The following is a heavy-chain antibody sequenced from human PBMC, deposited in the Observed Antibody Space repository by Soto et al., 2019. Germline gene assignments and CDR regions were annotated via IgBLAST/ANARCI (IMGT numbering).Heavy chain of an antibody. D-gene: IGHD6-19*01. Sequence: QVQLVQSGGEVKKPGASVKVSCKASGDTVTKYGISWVRQAPGQGLERLGWISFYNGHTNYALKFQDRITFTTDTSPSTAPMELRSLTSDDTAVYYCASATSIAVAGKETWGQGTLVTVSS. V-gene: IGHV1-18*01. J-gene: IGHJ4*02. CDR3: ASATSIAVAGKET. CDR2: ISFYNGHT. CDR1: GDTVTKYG.